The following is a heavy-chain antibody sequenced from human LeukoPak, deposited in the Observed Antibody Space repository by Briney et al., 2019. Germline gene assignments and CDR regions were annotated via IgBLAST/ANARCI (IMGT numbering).Heavy chain of an antibody. D-gene: IGHD3-9*01. Sequence: ASVKVSCKASGGTFSSYAISWVRQAPGQGLEWMGGIIPIFGTANYAQKFQGRVTITADESTSTAYMELSSLRSEDTAVYYCARDRRRSVVPIAISAEYLQHWGQGTLVTVSS. CDR1: GGTFSSYA. CDR2: IIPIFGTA. J-gene: IGHJ1*01. V-gene: IGHV1-69*01. CDR3: ARDRRRSVVPIAISAEYLQH.